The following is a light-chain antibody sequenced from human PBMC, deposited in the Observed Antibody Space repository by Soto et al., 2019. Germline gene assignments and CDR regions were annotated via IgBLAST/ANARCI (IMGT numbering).Light chain of an antibody. J-gene: IGKJ5*01. Sequence: DIQMTQSPSSLSASVGDRVTITCRASQNIINYLNWYQQKPGKAPQLLIYVASRLESGVPSRFSGSGSGTDFTLTISSLPPEDFATYYCQKSYNAPITFGNGTRLDI. CDR3: QKSYNAPIT. CDR2: VAS. CDR1: QNIINY. V-gene: IGKV1-39*01.